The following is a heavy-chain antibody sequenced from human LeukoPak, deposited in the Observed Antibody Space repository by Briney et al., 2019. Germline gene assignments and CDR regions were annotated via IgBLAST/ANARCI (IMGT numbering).Heavy chain of an antibody. CDR2: IYYSGST. CDR1: GGSISSSSYY. D-gene: IGHD3/OR15-3a*01. J-gene: IGHJ4*02. CDR3: ARPTGSGLFILP. Sequence: SETLSLTCTVSGGSISSSSYYWGCIRQPPGKGLEWIGSIYYSGSTYYNPSLKSRVTISVNTPKNHFSLRLTSVTTPDTALDYCARPTGSGLFILPRGQGTLVTVSS. V-gene: IGHV4-39*02.